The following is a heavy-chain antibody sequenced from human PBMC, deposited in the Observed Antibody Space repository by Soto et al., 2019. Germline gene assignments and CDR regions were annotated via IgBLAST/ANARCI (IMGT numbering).Heavy chain of an antibody. CDR1: GFTFSSYG. CDR2: IWYDGSNK. J-gene: IGHJ6*02. D-gene: IGHD5-18*01. Sequence: GGSLRLSCAAYGFTFSSYGMHWVRQAPGKGLEWVAVIWYDGSNKYYADSVKGRFTISTDNSKNTLYLQMNSLRAEDTAVYYCARVGSYGSNYYYYYGMDVWGQGTTATVSS. V-gene: IGHV3-33*01. CDR3: ARVGSYGSNYYYYYGMDV.